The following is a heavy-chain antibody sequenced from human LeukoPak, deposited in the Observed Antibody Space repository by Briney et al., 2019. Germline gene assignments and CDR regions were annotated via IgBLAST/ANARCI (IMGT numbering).Heavy chain of an antibody. Sequence: PSETLSLTCAVYGGSFSGYYWSWIRQPPGKGLEWIGEINHSGSTNYNPSLKSRVTISVDTSKNQFSLKLSSVTAADTAVYYCARGRGSNYYYYYYMDVWGKGTTVTVSS. D-gene: IGHD3-16*01. V-gene: IGHV4-34*01. CDR1: GGSFSGYY. CDR2: INHSGST. CDR3: ARGRGSNYYYYYYMDV. J-gene: IGHJ6*03.